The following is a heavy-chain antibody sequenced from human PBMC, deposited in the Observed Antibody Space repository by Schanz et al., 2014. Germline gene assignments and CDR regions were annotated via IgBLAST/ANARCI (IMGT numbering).Heavy chain of an antibody. CDR2: ITGSGSKT. V-gene: IGHV3-23*04. CDR1: GFVFRTFA. D-gene: IGHD1-1*01. J-gene: IGHJ4*02. Sequence: EAQLVESGGDLVQPGGSQRLSCAASGFVFRTFAMYWVRQAPGKGLEWGTAITGSGSKTYYADSVKGRFTIARDNSKNTLVLQMDSLRVADASVYYCMAMGRNTSHYFDHWGQGTLVTVSS. CDR3: MAMGRNTSHYFDH.